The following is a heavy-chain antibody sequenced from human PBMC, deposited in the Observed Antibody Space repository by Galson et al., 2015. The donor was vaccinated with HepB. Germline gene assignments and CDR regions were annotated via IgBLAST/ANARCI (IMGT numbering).Heavy chain of an antibody. CDR2: ISGSGGST. D-gene: IGHD1-26*01. J-gene: IGHJ5*02. CDR3: AKCGLSGSYCGVGNWFDP. CDR1: GFTFSSYA. V-gene: IGHV3-23*01. Sequence: SLRLSCAASGFTFSSYAMSWVRQAPGKGLEWVSAISGSGGSTYYADSVKGRFTISRDDSKNTLYLQMNSLRVEDTAVYYCAKCGLSGSYCGVGNWFDPWGQGTLVTVSS.